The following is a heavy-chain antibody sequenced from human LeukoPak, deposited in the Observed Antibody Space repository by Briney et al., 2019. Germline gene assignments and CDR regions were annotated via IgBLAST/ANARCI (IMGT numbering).Heavy chain of an antibody. Sequence: GGSLRLSCAASGFTFSTYWMSWVRQAPGKGPEWVANIKEDGSEKYYVDSVKGRFTIFRDNAKTSLYLQMNSPRAEDTAVYYCARGGGFYFDYWGQGTLVTVSS. D-gene: IGHD5-12*01. CDR2: IKEDGSEK. CDR1: GFTFSTYW. J-gene: IGHJ4*02. CDR3: ARGGGFYFDY. V-gene: IGHV3-7*01.